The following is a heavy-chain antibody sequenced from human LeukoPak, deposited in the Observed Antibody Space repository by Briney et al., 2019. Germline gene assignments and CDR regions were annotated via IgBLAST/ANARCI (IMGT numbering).Heavy chain of an antibody. CDR3: AKVQDYDILTGYYIAGGKFDY. V-gene: IGHV3-23*01. J-gene: IGHJ4*02. CDR2: ISGSGGST. CDR1: GFTFSTYA. D-gene: IGHD3-9*01. Sequence: SGGSLRLSCAASGFTFSTYAMSWVRQAPGKGLERVSTISGSGGSTYYADSVKGRFTISRDNSKNTLYLQMNSLRAEEKAIYYCAKVQDYDILTGYYIAGGKFDYWGQGTLVTVSS.